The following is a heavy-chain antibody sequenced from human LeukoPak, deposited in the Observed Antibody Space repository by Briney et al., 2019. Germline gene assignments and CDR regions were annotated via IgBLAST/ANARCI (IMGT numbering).Heavy chain of an antibody. CDR2: MSGSGRGT. Sequence: GGSLRLSCAASGFTFSSYAMSWVRQAPGKGLEWVSAMSGSGRGTYYADSVKGRFTISRDNSKNTLYLQMNSLRAEDTAVYYCAKRAVAEHDYWGQGTLVTVSS. V-gene: IGHV3-23*01. D-gene: IGHD6-19*01. CDR1: GFTFSSYA. CDR3: AKRAVAEHDY. J-gene: IGHJ4*02.